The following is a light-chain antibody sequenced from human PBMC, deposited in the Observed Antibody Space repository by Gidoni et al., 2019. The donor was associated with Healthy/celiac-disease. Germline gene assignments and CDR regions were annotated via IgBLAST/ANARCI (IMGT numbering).Light chain of an antibody. CDR2: GAY. Sequence: EIVLTQSPGTLSLSPGARVTLSSRASQSVSSISLAWYQQKPGQDPRLLLDGAYDRATGIPDRFSGSGSGTDFTLSISRLEPEDLAVYYCQDYVSSPTFGGGTKVEIK. V-gene: IGKV3-20*01. CDR1: QSVSSIS. CDR3: QDYVSSPT. J-gene: IGKJ4*01.